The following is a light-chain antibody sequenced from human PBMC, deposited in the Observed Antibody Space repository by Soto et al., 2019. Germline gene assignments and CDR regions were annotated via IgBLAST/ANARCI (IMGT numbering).Light chain of an antibody. CDR1: QSVSSNF. Sequence: EIVLTQSPGTLFLSPGERATLSCRASQSVSSNFFAWYQQKSGQAPRLLSYVASSRATGIPGRFSGSGSGTDFTLTISRLEPEDFAVYYCQQYASSPITFGQGTRLEIK. V-gene: IGKV3-20*01. J-gene: IGKJ5*01. CDR3: QQYASSPIT. CDR2: VAS.